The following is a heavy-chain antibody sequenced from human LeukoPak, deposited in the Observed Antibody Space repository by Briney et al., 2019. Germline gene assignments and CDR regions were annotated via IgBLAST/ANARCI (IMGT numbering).Heavy chain of an antibody. CDR2: VSGHDKRT. V-gene: IGHV1-18*01. CDR3: ARDYYCSGGSCSDTFDV. D-gene: IGHD2-15*01. J-gene: IGHJ3*01. Sequence: GASVKVSCKASGYSFTTYGIGWVRQAPGQGLEWMGWVSGHDKRTNYAQNLRGRVTMTIDTSTSTSYMELTSLRSDDTAVYYCARDYYCSGGSCSDTFDVWGQGTMVTVSS. CDR1: GYSFTTYG.